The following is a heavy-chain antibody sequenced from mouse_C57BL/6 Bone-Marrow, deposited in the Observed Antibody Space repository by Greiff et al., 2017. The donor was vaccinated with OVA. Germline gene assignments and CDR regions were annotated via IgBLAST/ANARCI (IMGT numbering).Heavy chain of an antibody. CDR3: AKNGYGSSTWYFDV. D-gene: IGHD1-1*01. Sequence: VQLQQSGPGLVQPSQSLSITCTVSGFSLTSYGVHWVRQSPGKGLEWLGVIWRGGSTDYNAAFMSRLSITKDNSKSQVFFKMNSLQADDTAIYYCAKNGYGSSTWYFDVWGTGTTVTVSS. J-gene: IGHJ1*03. CDR1: GFSLTSYG. CDR2: IWRGGST. V-gene: IGHV2-5*01.